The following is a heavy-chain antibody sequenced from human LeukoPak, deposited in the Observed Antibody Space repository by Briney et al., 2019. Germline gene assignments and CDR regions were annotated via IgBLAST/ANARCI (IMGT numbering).Heavy chain of an antibody. CDR1: GFTFSNYA. Sequence: GGSLRLSCAASGFTFSNYAMSWVRQAPGKGLEWVSAISASGGSTYYADSVKGRFTISRDNSKNTLHLQMNSLRAEDTAVYYCARKGYYYDSSAYYSFDYWGQGTLVTVSS. J-gene: IGHJ4*02. CDR3: ARKGYYYDSSAYYSFDY. D-gene: IGHD3-22*01. V-gene: IGHV3-23*01. CDR2: ISASGGST.